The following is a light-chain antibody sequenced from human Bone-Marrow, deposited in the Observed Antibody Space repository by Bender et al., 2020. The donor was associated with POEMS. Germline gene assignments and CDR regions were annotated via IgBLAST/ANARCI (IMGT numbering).Light chain of an antibody. CDR1: SSDVWSYNL. Sequence: QSALTQPASVSGSPGQSITISCTGASSDVWSYNLVSWYQHHPGKAPIVLIYKDTERPSAVSSRFSGSKSGNTASLTISGLQSEDEADYFCQTWGTGIQVFGGGTKLTVL. CDR2: KDT. J-gene: IGLJ3*02. CDR3: QTWGTGIQV. V-gene: IGLV2-23*01.